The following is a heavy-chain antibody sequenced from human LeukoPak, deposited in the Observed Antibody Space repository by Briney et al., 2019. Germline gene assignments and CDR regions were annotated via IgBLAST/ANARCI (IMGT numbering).Heavy chain of an antibody. CDR3: ARSNQLQYPLYGMDV. D-gene: IGHD2-2*02. J-gene: IGHJ6*02. CDR2: IIPIFGTA. CDR1: GGTFSSYA. Sequence: ASVKVSCKASGGTFSSYAISWVRQAPGQGLEWMGGIIPIFGTANYAQKLQGRVTITADESTSTAYMELSSLRSEDTAVYYCARSNQLQYPLYGMDVWGQGTTVTVSS. V-gene: IGHV1-69*13.